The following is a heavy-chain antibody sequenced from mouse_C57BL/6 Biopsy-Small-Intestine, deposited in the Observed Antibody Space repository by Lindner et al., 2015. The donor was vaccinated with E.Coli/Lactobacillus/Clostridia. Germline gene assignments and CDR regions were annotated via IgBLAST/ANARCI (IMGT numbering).Heavy chain of an antibody. D-gene: IGHD2-12*01. Sequence: VQLQESGAELVKPGASVKLTCTASGFNIKDYYMHWVKQRTEQGLEWIGRIDPEDGETKYAPKFQGKATITADTSSNTAYLQFSSQTSEDTAVYYCAGGRSYWYFDVWGTGTTVTVSS. CDR2: IDPEDGET. J-gene: IGHJ1*03. CDR1: GFNIKDYY. V-gene: IGHV14-2*01. CDR3: AGGRSYWYFDV.